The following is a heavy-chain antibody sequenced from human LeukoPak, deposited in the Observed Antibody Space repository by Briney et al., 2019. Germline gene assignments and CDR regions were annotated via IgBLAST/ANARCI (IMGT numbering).Heavy chain of an antibody. J-gene: IGHJ4*02. D-gene: IGHD4-17*01. Sequence: ASVKVSCKASGYTFTSYYMHWVRQAPGQGLEWMGIINPSGGSTSYAQKFQGRVTMTRDVSTSTVYMELSSLRSEDTAVYYCAIDYGDYEIGYWGQGTLVTVSS. CDR3: AIDYGDYEIGY. CDR1: GYTFTSYY. V-gene: IGHV1-46*01. CDR2: INPSGGST.